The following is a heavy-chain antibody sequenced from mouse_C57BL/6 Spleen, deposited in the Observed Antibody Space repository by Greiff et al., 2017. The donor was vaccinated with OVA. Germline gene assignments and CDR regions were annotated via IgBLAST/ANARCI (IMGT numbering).Heavy chain of an antibody. CDR1: GFTIKNTY. CDR3: AGVLLDY. V-gene: IGHV14-3*01. CDR2: IDPANGNT. J-gene: IGHJ2*01. Sequence: EVQLQQSVAELVRPGASVKLSCTASGFTIKNTYMHWVKQRPEQGLEWIGRIDPANGNTKYAPKFQGKATITADTSSNTAYMQLSSLTSEDTAIYYCAGVLLDYWGQGTTLTVSS.